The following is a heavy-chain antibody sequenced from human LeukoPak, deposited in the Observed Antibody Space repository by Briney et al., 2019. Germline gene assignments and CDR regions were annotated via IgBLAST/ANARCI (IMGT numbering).Heavy chain of an antibody. D-gene: IGHD4-23*01. CDR2: ISYEGSYK. CDR1: GFTFSRHD. Sequence: GGPLRLSCVASGFTFSRHDMHWVRQAPDKGVEWVAVISYEGSYKFYADSVKGRFTISRDNSKTTLYLQMNRLSPEDTAVYYCANSQLTTVDYYGMDVWGHGTTVIVSS. J-gene: IGHJ6*02. CDR3: ANSQLTTVDYYGMDV. V-gene: IGHV3-30*18.